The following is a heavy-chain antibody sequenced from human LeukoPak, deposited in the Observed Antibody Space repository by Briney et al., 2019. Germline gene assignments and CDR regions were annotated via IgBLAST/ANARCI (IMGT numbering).Heavy chain of an antibody. V-gene: IGHV3-7*01. CDR1: GFTFSSYW. J-gene: IGHJ4*02. D-gene: IGHD6-13*01. CDR2: IKQDGSEK. CDR3: ARGTQSRTIPAAGRIDY. Sequence: PGGSLRLSCAASGFTFSSYWMSWVRQAPGKGLEWVANIKQDGSEKYYVDSVKGRFTISRDNAKNSLYLQMNSLRAEDTAVYYCARGTQSRTIPAAGRIDYWGQGILVTVSS.